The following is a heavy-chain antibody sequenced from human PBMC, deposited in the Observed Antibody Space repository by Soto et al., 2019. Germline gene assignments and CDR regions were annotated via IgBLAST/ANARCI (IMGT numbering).Heavy chain of an antibody. D-gene: IGHD3-16*02. CDR1: GFTFSNYW. Sequence: GGSLRLSCAASGFTFSNYWMHWVHQAPGKGLVWVSRIKSDGSYTSYADSVKCRFTISRDNAKNTVYLQMNSLRAEDRAVYYCARADLGDLSLIDYWGQGTLVTVSS. J-gene: IGHJ4*02. CDR3: ARADLGDLSLIDY. CDR2: IKSDGSYT. V-gene: IGHV3-74*01.